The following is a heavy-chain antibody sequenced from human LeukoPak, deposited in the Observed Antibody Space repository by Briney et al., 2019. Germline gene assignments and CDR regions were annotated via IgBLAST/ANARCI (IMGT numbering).Heavy chain of an antibody. D-gene: IGHD1-26*01. CDR3: AKGIQRSGAYFSEFSIDY. CDR1: GFTFSSCA. CDR2: ISGSGGST. V-gene: IGHV3-23*01. J-gene: IGHJ4*02. Sequence: GGSLRLSCAGSGFTFSSCAMNWVRQAPGKGLEWVSGISGSGGSTYYADSVRGRFTISRDNSKNALSLQVNSLRAEDTAVYYCAKGIQRSGAYFSEFSIDYWGQGTLVTVSS.